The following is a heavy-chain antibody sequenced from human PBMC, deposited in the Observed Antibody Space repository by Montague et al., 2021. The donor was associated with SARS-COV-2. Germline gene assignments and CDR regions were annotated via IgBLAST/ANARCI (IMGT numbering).Heavy chain of an antibody. CDR1: GTSITSYY. CDR3: ARGCLSYFGAGSHCYGMDV. J-gene: IGHJ6*02. V-gene: IGHV4-59*01. D-gene: IGHD3-10*01. CDR2: ISDSGST. Sequence: SETLSLTCSVSGTSITSYYWNWIRQPPGKGLEWIGYISDSGSTNYCPSLKSRVTMSVDTSKNQMSLKLTSVTAADTAVYYCARGCLSYFGAGSHCYGMDVWGQGTTVTVSS.